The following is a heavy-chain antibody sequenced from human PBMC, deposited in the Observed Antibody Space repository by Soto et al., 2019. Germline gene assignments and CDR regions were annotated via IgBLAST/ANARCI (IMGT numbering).Heavy chain of an antibody. CDR2: ISYDGGHK. Sequence: QVQLVESGGGVVHPERSLRLSCSASEFTFSSYAMHWVRQAPGKWLEWVAGISYDGGHKFYGDSVRGRFTISRDSSKTTVFLQMNSLRPEDTAAYYCARVKTDYSNPRGPFFFYGMDVWGQGTTVTVSS. CDR3: ARVKTDYSNPRGPFFFYGMDV. V-gene: IGHV3-30-3*01. CDR1: EFTFSSYA. D-gene: IGHD4-4*01. J-gene: IGHJ6*02.